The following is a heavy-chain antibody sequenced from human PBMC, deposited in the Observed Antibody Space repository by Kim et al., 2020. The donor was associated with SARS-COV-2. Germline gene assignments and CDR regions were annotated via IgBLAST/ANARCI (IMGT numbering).Heavy chain of an antibody. CDR3: AREWEAARSDAFDI. D-gene: IGHD6-6*01. Sequence: SVKVSCKASGGTFSSYAISWVRQAPGQGLEWMGGIIPIFGTANYAQKFQGRVTITADESTSTAYMELSSLRSEDTAVYYCAREWEAARSDAFDIWGQGTMVTVSS. V-gene: IGHV1-69*13. CDR2: IIPIFGTA. J-gene: IGHJ3*02. CDR1: GGTFSSYA.